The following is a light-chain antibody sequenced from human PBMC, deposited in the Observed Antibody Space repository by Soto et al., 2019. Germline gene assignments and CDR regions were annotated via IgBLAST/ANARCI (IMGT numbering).Light chain of an antibody. CDR1: QSVTNS. J-gene: IGKJ1*01. CDR2: DAS. Sequence: EIVLTQSPATLSLSPGERATLSCRASQSVTNSLAWYQQKPGQAPRLLVYDASNRATGIPTRFSGSGSGTDFTLTISNLEPEDFAVYYCQVYGSSSKMFGQGTRVELK. CDR3: QVYGSSSKM. V-gene: IGKV3-11*01.